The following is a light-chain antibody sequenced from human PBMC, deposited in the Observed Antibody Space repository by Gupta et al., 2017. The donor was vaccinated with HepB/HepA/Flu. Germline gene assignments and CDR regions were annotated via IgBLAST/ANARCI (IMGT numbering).Light chain of an antibody. CDR1: QSVSSY. CDR3: QQRGAWPIT. Sequence: EIVLTQSPATLSLSPGERATLSCRASQSVSSYVAWYQQKPGQAPRLLIYDAFNRATGIPARFSGSGSGTDFILTISSLEPEDFAVYYCQQRGAWPITFGQGTRLDIK. J-gene: IGKJ5*01. CDR2: DAF. V-gene: IGKV3-11*01.